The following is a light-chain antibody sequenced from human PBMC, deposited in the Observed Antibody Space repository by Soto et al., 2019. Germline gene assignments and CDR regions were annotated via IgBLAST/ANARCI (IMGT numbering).Light chain of an antibody. V-gene: IGKV4-1*01. Sequence: DIVMTQSPDSLAVSLAERATINCKSSQSLLYSVNNKNYLASYQLKPGQPPKLLIYWASTRESGVPDRFSGSGSGTDFTLTISSLQAEDVACYYCEQCYSGCPWTFGQGTKVDIK. CDR2: WAS. J-gene: IGKJ1*01. CDR1: QSLLYSVNNKNY. CDR3: EQCYSGCPWT.